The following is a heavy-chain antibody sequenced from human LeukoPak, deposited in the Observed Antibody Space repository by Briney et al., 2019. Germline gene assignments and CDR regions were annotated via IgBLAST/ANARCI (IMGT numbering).Heavy chain of an antibody. CDR3: ARVERITIFGVVSYFFDY. CDR2: MNPNSGNT. CDR1: GYTFTSYD. V-gene: IGHV1-8*01. D-gene: IGHD3-3*01. J-gene: IGHJ4*02. Sequence: ASVKVSCKASGYTFTSYDINWVRQATGQGLEWMGWMNPNSGNTGYAQKFRGRVTMTRNTAISTAYMELSSLRSEDKAVYYCARVERITIFGVVSYFFDYWGQGTLATVSS.